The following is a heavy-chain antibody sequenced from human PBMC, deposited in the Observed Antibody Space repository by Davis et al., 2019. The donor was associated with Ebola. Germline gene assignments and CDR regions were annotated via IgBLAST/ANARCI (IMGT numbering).Heavy chain of an antibody. CDR1: GFTFSSYG. CDR3: ARGAHGDWFDP. Sequence: GESLKISCAASGFTFSSYGMHWVRQAPGKGLEWVADIWYDGSNKYYADSVKGRFTISRDNSKNTLYLQMNSLRAEDTAVYYYARGAHGDWFDPWGQGTLVTVSS. J-gene: IGHJ5*02. CDR2: IWYDGSNK. V-gene: IGHV3-33*01.